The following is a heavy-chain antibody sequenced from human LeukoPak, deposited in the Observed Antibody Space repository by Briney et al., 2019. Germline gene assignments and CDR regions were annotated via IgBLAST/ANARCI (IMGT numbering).Heavy chain of an antibody. CDR2: VSGDATST. Sequence: GGSPRLSCAASGFAFDDYAMHWVRQAPGKGLEWVCVVSGDATSTYYADSVKGRFTISRDNGKSSLYLQMDSLRPEDTALYYCAKGEIALAGNYFQYWGQGSLVTVSS. D-gene: IGHD6-19*01. CDR3: AKGEIALAGNYFQY. V-gene: IGHV3-43*02. CDR1: GFAFDDYA. J-gene: IGHJ1*01.